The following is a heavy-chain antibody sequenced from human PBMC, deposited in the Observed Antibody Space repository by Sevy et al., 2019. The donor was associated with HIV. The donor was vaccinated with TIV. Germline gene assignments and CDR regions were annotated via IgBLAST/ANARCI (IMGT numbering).Heavy chain of an antibody. J-gene: IGHJ4*02. V-gene: IGHV4-59*01. CDR3: ARGMAAHRVFDY. CDR1: GGSISSYY. D-gene: IGHD6-6*01. Sequence: SETLSLTCTVSGGSISSYYWSWIRQPPGKGLEWIGYIYYSGSTNYNPSLKSRVTISVDTSKNQFSLKLSTVAAADTAVCYCARGMAAHRVFDYWGQGTLVTVSS. CDR2: IYYSGST.